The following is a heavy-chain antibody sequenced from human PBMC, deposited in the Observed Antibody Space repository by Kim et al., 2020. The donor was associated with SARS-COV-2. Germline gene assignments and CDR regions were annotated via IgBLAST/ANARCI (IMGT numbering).Heavy chain of an antibody. Sequence: QKFQGRVTMTEDTSTDTAYMELSSLRSEDTAVYYCAICKGCTAMVMSFDYWGQGTLVTVSS. D-gene: IGHD5-18*01. V-gene: IGHV1-24*01. CDR3: AICKGCTAMVMSFDY. J-gene: IGHJ4*02.